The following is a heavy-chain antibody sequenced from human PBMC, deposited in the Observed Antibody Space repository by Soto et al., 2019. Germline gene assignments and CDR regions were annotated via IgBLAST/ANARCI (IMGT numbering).Heavy chain of an antibody. Sequence: ASVKVSCKASGYTFTSYGIHWVRQAPGQRLEWMGWINAANGDTKYSPKFQGRVTITRDTSASTAYMELSSLRSEDTAVYYCVRRHVSATGIDWFDYWGQGTLVTVSS. CDR3: VRRHVSATGIDWFDY. D-gene: IGHD3-9*01. CDR2: INAANGDT. CDR1: GYTFTSYG. V-gene: IGHV1-3*01. J-gene: IGHJ4*02.